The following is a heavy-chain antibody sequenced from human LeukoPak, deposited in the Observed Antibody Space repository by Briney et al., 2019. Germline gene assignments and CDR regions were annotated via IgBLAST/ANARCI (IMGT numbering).Heavy chain of an antibody. J-gene: IGHJ4*02. Sequence: SETLSLTGTGSVGSISSSSYYWGWIRQPPGKGLEWIGSIYYSGSTYYNPSLKSRVTISVDTSKNQFSLKLSSVTAADTAVYYCARGGVYSSTLGYWGQGTLVTVSS. CDR2: IYYSGST. CDR1: VGSISSSSYY. D-gene: IGHD2-8*01. CDR3: ARGGVYSSTLGY. V-gene: IGHV4-39*07.